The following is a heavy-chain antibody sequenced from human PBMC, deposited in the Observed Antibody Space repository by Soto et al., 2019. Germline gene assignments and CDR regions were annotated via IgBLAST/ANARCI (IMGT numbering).Heavy chain of an antibody. CDR1: GYTFTSYY. D-gene: IGHD6-19*01. V-gene: IGHV1-46*01. CDR3: ARVPEYSSGWEDSFDY. J-gene: IGHJ4*02. Sequence: GASVKVSCKASGYTFTSYYMHWVRQAPGQGLEWMGIINPSGGSTSYAQKFQGRVTMTRDTSTSTVYMELSSLRSEDTAVYYCARVPEYSSGWEDSFDYWGQGTLVTVPS. CDR2: INPSGGST.